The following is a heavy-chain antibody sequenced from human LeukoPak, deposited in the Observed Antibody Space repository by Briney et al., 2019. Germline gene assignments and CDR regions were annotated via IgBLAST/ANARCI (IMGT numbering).Heavy chain of an antibody. D-gene: IGHD4-17*01. V-gene: IGHV4-31*03. Sequence: SETLSLTCTVSGGSISSGGYYWSWIRQHPGKGLEWIGYIYYSGSTYYNPSLKSRVTISVDTSKNQFSLKLSSVTAADTAVYYCARIYYGDYPHTHWFDPWGQGTLVTVSS. CDR1: GGSISSGGYY. CDR2: IYYSGST. J-gene: IGHJ5*02. CDR3: ARIYYGDYPHTHWFDP.